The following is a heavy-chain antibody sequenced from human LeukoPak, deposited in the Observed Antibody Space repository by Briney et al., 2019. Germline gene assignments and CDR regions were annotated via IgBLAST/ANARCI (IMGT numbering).Heavy chain of an antibody. V-gene: IGHV6-1*01. J-gene: IGHJ3*01. Sequence: SQALPLTCAISGDSVSNNNGAWDWIRQSPSRGLEWLGRTYYRSQWYNNYARSVMSRISVDPDTSKNQFSLHLSSVTPDDTAVYYCARGYAFDVWGQGTMVTVSS. CDR1: GDSVSNNNGA. CDR3: ARGYAFDV. CDR2: TYYRSQWYN.